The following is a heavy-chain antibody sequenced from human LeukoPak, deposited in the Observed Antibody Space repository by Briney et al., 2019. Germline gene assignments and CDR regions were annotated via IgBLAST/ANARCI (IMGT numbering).Heavy chain of an antibody. D-gene: IGHD3-9*01. CDR2: ISGSGGST. V-gene: IGHV3-23*01. CDR3: AKDPSRLVTPHLDY. CDR1: GFTFSNYA. Sequence: AGGSLRLSCAASGFTFSNYAMSWVRQAPGKGLEWVSAISGSGGSTYYADSVKGRFTISRGNSKNTLYLQMNSLRAEDTAVYYCAKDPSRLVTPHLDYWGQGTLVTVSS. J-gene: IGHJ4*02.